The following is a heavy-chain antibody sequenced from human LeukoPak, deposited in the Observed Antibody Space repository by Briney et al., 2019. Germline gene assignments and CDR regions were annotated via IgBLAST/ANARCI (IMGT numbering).Heavy chain of an antibody. D-gene: IGHD1-26*01. J-gene: IGHJ6*03. CDR2: ISSSSSYI. V-gene: IGHV3-21*01. CDR3: ARDDSGSHPLYYMDV. Sequence: PGGSLRLSCAASGFTFSSYSMNWVRQAPGKGLEWVSSISSSSSYIYYADSVKGRFTISRDNAKNSLYLQMNSLRAEDTAVYYCARDDSGSHPLYYMDVWGKGNTVTVSS. CDR1: GFTFSSYS.